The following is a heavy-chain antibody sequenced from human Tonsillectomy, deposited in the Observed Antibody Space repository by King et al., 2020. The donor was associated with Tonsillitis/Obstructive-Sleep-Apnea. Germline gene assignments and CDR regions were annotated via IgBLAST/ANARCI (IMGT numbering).Heavy chain of an antibody. D-gene: IGHD2-21*02. CDR3: ARGGDFHGFDI. CDR1: GFTFNRYW. CDR2: INGDGRNT. Sequence: VQLVESGGGLVQPGGSLRLSCAASGFTFNRYWIHWVRQAPGKGLLWVSRINGDGRNTIYADSVKGRFTISRDNAKNTLYLQMNSLRAEDTAVYYCARGGDFHGFDIWGQGTKVTVSS. V-gene: IGHV3-74*01. J-gene: IGHJ3*02.